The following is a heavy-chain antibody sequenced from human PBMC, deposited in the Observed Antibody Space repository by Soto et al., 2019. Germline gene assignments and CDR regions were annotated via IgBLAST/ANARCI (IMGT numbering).Heavy chain of an antibody. D-gene: IGHD3-22*01. CDR2: IISIFVTA. CDR3: ARDLPYYDSSGLGY. CDR1: GGTFSSYA. V-gene: IGHV1-69*01. J-gene: IGHJ4*02. Sequence: QVQLVQSGAEVKKPGSSVKVSCKASGGTFSSYAISCVRQAPVQGLEWMGGIISIFVTANYAQKFQGRVTITADESTSTAYMELSSLRSEDTAVSYCARDLPYYDSSGLGYWGQGTLVTVSS.